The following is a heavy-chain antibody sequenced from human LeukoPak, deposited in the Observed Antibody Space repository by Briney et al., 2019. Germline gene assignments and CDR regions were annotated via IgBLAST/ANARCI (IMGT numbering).Heavy chain of an antibody. V-gene: IGHV3-20*04. D-gene: IGHD3-22*01. Sequence: GGSLRLSCVASGFTFDKYGMSWVRQSPGKGLEWVATIKWNGGSTAYGDSVKGRFTISRDNGKNSLFLQMKSLRVGDTAFYYCARDRYYYDSTPYRIARHFDLWGRGTLVTVSS. J-gene: IGHJ2*01. CDR3: ARDRYYYDSTPYRIARHFDL. CDR1: GFTFDKYG. CDR2: IKWNGGST.